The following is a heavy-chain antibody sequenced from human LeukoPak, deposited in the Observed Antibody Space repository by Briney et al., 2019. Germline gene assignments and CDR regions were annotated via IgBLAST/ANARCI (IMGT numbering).Heavy chain of an antibody. J-gene: IGHJ5*02. V-gene: IGHV4-59*01. CDR1: GGSISSNY. Sequence: PSETLSLTCTVSGGSISSNYWSWVRQPAGKGLEWIGYIYYSVTPTYNPSLKSRVPISVTTSKNHFSLKLTSVTAADTAVYYCARDLAAAGTSGLFDPWGQATLVTVSS. CDR3: ARDLAAAGTSGLFDP. D-gene: IGHD6-13*01. CDR2: IYYSVTP.